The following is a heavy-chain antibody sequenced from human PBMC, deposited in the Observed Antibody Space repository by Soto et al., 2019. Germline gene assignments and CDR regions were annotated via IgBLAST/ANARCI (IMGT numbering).Heavy chain of an antibody. CDR2: IYYSGST. V-gene: IGHV4-31*03. D-gene: IGHD2-15*01. CDR3: ARGSTVAAILFDY. J-gene: IGHJ4*02. Sequence: LSLTCTVSGDSIISGGNYWSWLRQHPGKGLEWVGYIYYSGSTYYNPSLKSRVIISVDTSKNQFSLKLSSVTAADTAVYYCARGSTVAAILFDYWGQG. CDR1: GDSIISGGNY.